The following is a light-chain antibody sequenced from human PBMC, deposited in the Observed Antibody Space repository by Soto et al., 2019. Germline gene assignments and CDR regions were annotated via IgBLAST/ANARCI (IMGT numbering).Light chain of an antibody. CDR3: YSAAGIDLVV. Sequence: SYELTQPSSVSVSPGQTARITCSGDVLAKKYARWFQQKPGQAPVLLIYNDSERPSGIPERLSGSGSGTTVTLTISGAQVEDEADYYCYSAAGIDLVVFGGGTKLTVL. CDR1: VLAKKY. J-gene: IGLJ2*01. CDR2: NDS. V-gene: IGLV3-27*01.